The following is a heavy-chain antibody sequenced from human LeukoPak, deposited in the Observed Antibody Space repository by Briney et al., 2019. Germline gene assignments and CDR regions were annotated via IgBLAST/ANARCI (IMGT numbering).Heavy chain of an antibody. J-gene: IGHJ4*02. CDR3: ARGYIYGPPFDY. V-gene: IGHV4-59*12. CDR1: GGSISSYY. CDR2: ISHSGRT. D-gene: IGHD5-18*01. Sequence: PSETLSLTCTVSGGSISSYYWSWIRQPPGKGLEWIGYISHSGRTNYNPSLKSRVTMSVDRSKTQFSLRLTSVTAADTAVYYCARGYIYGPPFDYWGQGTLVTVSS.